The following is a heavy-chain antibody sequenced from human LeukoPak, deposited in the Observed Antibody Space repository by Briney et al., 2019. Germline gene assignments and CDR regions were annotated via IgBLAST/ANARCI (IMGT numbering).Heavy chain of an antibody. CDR2: LYTSGST. J-gene: IGHJ2*01. Sequence: PSETLSLTCTVSGGSISYYYWSWIRQPAGKGLEWIGRLYTSGSTNYNPSLKSRVTMSVDTSKNRFSLKLSSVTAADTAVYYCARAGYYAHGPNWYFDLWGRGTLVTVSS. D-gene: IGHD2/OR15-2a*01. CDR1: GGSISYYY. V-gene: IGHV4-4*07. CDR3: ARAGYYAHGPNWYFDL.